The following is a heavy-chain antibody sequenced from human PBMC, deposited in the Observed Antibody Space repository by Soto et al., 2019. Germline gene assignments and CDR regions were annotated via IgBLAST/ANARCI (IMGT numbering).Heavy chain of an antibody. CDR1: GFTFSSYA. D-gene: IGHD3-22*01. J-gene: IGHJ4*02. Sequence: QVQPVESGGGVVQPGRSLRLSCAASGFTFSSYAMHWVRQAPGKGLEWVAVISYDGSNKYYADSVKGRFTISRDNSKNTLYLQMNSLRAEDTAVYYCARDRDTMIVVVTLTFDYWGQGTLVTVSS. CDR3: ARDRDTMIVVVTLTFDY. CDR2: ISYDGSNK. V-gene: IGHV3-30-3*01.